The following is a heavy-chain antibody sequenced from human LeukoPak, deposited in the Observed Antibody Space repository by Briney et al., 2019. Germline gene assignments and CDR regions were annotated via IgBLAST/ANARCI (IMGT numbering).Heavy chain of an antibody. CDR1: GFTFSSYG. J-gene: IGHJ4*02. Sequence: GGSLRLSCAASGFTFSSYGMHWVRQAPGKGLEWVAVISYDGSNKYYADSVKGRFTISRDNSKNTLYLQMNSLRAEDTAVYYCAKGKRGYSYGTGAYVFDYWGQGTLVTVSS. V-gene: IGHV3-30*18. CDR3: AKGKRGYSYGTGAYVFDY. D-gene: IGHD5-18*01. CDR2: ISYDGSNK.